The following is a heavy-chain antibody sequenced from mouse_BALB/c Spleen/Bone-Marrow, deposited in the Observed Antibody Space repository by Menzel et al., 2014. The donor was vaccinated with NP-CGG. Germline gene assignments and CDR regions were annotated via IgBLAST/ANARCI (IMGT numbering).Heavy chain of an antibody. J-gene: IGHJ3*01. V-gene: IGHV5-6-3*01. CDR1: GFSFSGYG. Sequence: DVQLVESGGGLVQPGGSLKLSCAASGFSFSGYGMSWVRQTPDKRLELVATINSNGGSTYYSDSVKGRFTISRDNATNTLYLQMSSLKSEDTAMYYCARGYDYDSWFAYWGQGTLVTVSA. CDR3: ARGYDYDSWFAY. CDR2: INSNGGST. D-gene: IGHD2-4*01.